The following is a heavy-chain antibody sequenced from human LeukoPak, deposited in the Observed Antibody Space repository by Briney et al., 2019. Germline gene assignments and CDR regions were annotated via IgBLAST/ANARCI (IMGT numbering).Heavy chain of an antibody. J-gene: IGHJ4*02. V-gene: IGHV3-53*05. CDR3: AKDPGYSSGWSLGY. D-gene: IGHD6-19*01. CDR1: GFTVSSNY. CDR2: IYSGGTI. Sequence: GGSLRLSCAASGFTVSSNYMSWVRQAPGKGLEWVSVIYSGGTIYYADSVKGRFTISRDNSKNTLYLQMNSLRAEDTAVYYCAKDPGYSSGWSLGYWGQGTLVTVSS.